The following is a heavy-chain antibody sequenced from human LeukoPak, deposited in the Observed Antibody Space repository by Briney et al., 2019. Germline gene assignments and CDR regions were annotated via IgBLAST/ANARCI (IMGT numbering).Heavy chain of an antibody. J-gene: IGHJ5*02. V-gene: IGHV1-2*02. D-gene: IGHD3-22*01. CDR3: ARADSSGYFTWGMNWFDP. Sequence: ASVKVSCKASGYTFTDYYMHWVRQAPGQGLEWMGWINPNSGGTNYAQKFQGRVTMTRDTSISTAYMELSRLRSDDTAVYYCARADSSGYFTWGMNWFDPWGQGTLVTVSS. CDR2: INPNSGGT. CDR1: GYTFTDYY.